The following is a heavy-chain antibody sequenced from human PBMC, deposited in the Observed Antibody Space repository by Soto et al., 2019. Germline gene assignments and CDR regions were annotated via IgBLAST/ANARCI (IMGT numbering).Heavy chain of an antibody. J-gene: IGHJ4*02. CDR2: IWYDGSNK. Sequence: QVQLVESGGGVVQPGRSLRLSCAASGFTFSSYGMHWVRQAPGKGLEWVAVIWYDGSNKYYADSVKGRFTISRDNSKNTLXLQMNSXXXXXTXVYYCAREGQQLXRGTYYYFDYWGQGTLVTVSS. V-gene: IGHV3-33*01. CDR3: AREGQQLXRGTYYYFDY. CDR1: GFTFSSYG. D-gene: IGHD6-13*01.